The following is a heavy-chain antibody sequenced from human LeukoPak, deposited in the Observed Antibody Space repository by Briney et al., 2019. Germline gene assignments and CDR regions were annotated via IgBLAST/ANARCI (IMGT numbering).Heavy chain of an antibody. CDR1: GFTFSTYA. Sequence: PGGSLRLSCTASGFTFSTYAMNWVRQAPGEGLEWVSTISPSGGSTFYADSVKGRFTIFRDNSKNTLYLQMNNLRVDDTAVYYCAKDPYSGSPRGFDYWGQGTLVAASS. CDR3: AKDPYSGSPRGFDY. D-gene: IGHD1-26*01. CDR2: ISPSGGST. V-gene: IGHV3-23*01. J-gene: IGHJ4*02.